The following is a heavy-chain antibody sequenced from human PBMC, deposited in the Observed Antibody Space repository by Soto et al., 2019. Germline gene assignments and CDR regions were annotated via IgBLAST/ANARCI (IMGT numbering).Heavy chain of an antibody. Sequence: QVQLQESGPGLVKPSQTLSLTCTVSGDSITSVDYYWSWIRQPPGKGLEWIGYIYYSGSTYYNPSLKSRVTIAVDTSKNQFSLKLTSVTAADTAVYFCARVSVPYYYGMDVWGQGTTVTVSS. D-gene: IGHD6-25*01. CDR2: IYYSGST. CDR3: ARVSVPYYYGMDV. J-gene: IGHJ6*02. V-gene: IGHV4-30-4*01. CDR1: GDSITSVDYY.